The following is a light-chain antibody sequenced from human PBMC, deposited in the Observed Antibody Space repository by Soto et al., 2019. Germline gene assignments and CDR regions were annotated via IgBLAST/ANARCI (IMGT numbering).Light chain of an antibody. J-gene: IGLJ1*01. CDR2: EVS. CDR3: SSYTSISSLGI. CDR1: GSDVGSYKY. V-gene: IGLV2-14*01. Sequence: QSALTQPASVSGSLGQSITISCTGTGSDVGSYKYVSWYQQHPGKAPKLIIFEVSNRPSGVSDRFSGSKSGNTASLTISGLQAEDEADYFCSSYTSISSLGIFGTGTKFTVL.